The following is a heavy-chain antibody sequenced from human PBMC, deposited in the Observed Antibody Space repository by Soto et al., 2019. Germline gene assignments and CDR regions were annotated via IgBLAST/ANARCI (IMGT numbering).Heavy chain of an antibody. D-gene: IGHD4-17*01. J-gene: IGHJ4*02. CDR1: GLTFSGYG. CDR3: VTRSRGLPPSPPRLDS. V-gene: IGHV3-23*01. Sequence: EVQLLESVGGLVQPGGSLRLSCAASGLTFSGYGMSWVRQAPGTGLEWVSAISGSGSTTYYADSVKGRFTISRDDSKKILFLQMNSLRAEDTAVYYCVTRSRGLPPSPPRLDSWGQGTLVTVSS. CDR2: ISGSGSTT.